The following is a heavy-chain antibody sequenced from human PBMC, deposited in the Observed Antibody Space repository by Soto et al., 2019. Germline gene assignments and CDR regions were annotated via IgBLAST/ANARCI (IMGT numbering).Heavy chain of an antibody. V-gene: IGHV1-69*13. D-gene: IGHD6-6*01. CDR3: ARDLGVGQLVLPVSV. Sequence: SVKVSCKASGGTFSSYAISWVRQAPGQGLEWMGGIIPIFGTANYAQKFQGRVTISADESTSTAYMELSSLRSEDTAVYYCARDLGVGQLVLPVSVWGQGTTVTVSS. CDR2: IIPIFGTA. J-gene: IGHJ6*02. CDR1: GGTFSSYA.